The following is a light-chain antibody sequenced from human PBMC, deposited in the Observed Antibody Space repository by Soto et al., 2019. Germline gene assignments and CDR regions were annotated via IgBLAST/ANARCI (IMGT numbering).Light chain of an antibody. CDR3: QPYNNWPT. Sequence: EIVMTQSPATLSVSPGERATLSCRASQSVSSNLAWYQQKPGQAPRFLIYGASTRATGIPARFSGSGSGTEFTLTISSLQSEDFAVYYCQPYNNWPTFGKGTKVEIK. J-gene: IGKJ1*01. CDR1: QSVSSN. CDR2: GAS. V-gene: IGKV3-15*01.